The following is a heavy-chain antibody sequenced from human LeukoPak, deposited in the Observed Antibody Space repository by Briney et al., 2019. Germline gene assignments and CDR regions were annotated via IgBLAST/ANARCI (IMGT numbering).Heavy chain of an antibody. CDR2: ISSSSSYI. D-gene: IGHD3-22*01. CDR3: ARDYDSSGYHDY. Sequence: GGALRLSCAASGFTFSSYSMNWVRQAPGKGLEWVSSISSSSSYIYYADSVKGRFTISRDNAKNSLYLQMNSLRAEDTAVYYCARDYDSSGYHDYWGQGTLVTVSS. CDR1: GFTFSSYS. J-gene: IGHJ4*02. V-gene: IGHV3-21*01.